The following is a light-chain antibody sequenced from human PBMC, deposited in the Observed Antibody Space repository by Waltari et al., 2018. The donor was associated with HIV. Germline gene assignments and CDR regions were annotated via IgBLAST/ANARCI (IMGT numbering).Light chain of an antibody. CDR3: ATCDNSLGTFI. CDR2: IND. J-gene: IGLJ2*01. CDR1: WRDIGSNF. Sequence: QSVLTQHPSASATHGQGVAISCSGDWRDIGSNFVYWYRLLPGTTPKLLISINDLRPSSVPVRFSRSKSDSSASLAVTDLRSEDEGDYYCATCDNSLGTFIFGGGTRLTVL. V-gene: IGLV1-47*01.